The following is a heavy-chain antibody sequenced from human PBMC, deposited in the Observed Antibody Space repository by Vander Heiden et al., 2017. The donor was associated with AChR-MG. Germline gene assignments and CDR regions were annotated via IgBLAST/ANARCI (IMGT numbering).Heavy chain of an antibody. CDR3: ANTPSYYDFWSGHIN. Sequence: QVQLVEPGGGLVQPGRSLRLSCAASRLPFSGYGMHWVRQAAGKGLEWVAVISYDGSNKYYADSVKGRFTISRDNSKNTLYLQMNSLRAEDTAVYYCANTPSYYDFWSGHINWGQGTLVTVSS. D-gene: IGHD3-3*01. CDR2: ISYDGSNK. J-gene: IGHJ4*02. CDR1: RLPFSGYG. V-gene: IGHV3-30*18.